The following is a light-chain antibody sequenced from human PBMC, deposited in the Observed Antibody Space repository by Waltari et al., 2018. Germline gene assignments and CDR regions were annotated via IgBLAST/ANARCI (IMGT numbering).Light chain of an antibody. CDR1: QRVNSD. V-gene: IGKV3-15*01. CDR2: DAS. J-gene: IGKJ2*01. Sequence: EIVMTQSPATLSVSPGEKVTLSCRASQRVNSDLAWYQQRPGQAPRLLIYDASTRATSIPARFNGSGSGTEFILTIDSLQSEDFAIYYCQQYFDWYTFGQGTKLETK. CDR3: QQYFDWYT.